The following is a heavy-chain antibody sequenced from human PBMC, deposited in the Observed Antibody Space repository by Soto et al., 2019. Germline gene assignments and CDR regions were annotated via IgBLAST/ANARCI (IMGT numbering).Heavy chain of an antibody. CDR2: ISYDGTNK. D-gene: IGHD1-26*01. J-gene: IGHJ4*02. CDR1: GFTFRSYA. Sequence: QVQLVESGGGVVQPGRSLRLSCAASGFTFRSYAMHWVRQAPGKGLEWVTVISYDGTNKYYADSVEGRFAISRDNSRNTLYLQMNSLRAEDPAVYYGASDSTNTVGAAGGYWGQGTLVTVSS. CDR3: ASDSTNTVGAAGGY. V-gene: IGHV3-30*09.